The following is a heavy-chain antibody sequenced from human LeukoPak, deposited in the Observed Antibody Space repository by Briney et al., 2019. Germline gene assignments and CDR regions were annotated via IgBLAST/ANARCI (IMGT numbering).Heavy chain of an antibody. V-gene: IGHV1-18*01. CDR3: ARGGRWELPRPYAFDV. CDR2: ISAYNGNT. J-gene: IGHJ3*01. Sequence: ASVKVSCKASGYTFTSYGISWVRQAPGQGLEWMGWISAYNGNTNYAQKLQGRVTMTTDTSTSTAYMELRSLRSDDPAVYYCARGGRWELPRPYAFDVWGKGTVVTVSS. CDR1: GYTFTSYG. D-gene: IGHD1-26*01.